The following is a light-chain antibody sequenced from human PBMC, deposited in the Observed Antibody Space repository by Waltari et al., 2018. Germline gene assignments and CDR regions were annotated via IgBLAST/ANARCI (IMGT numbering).Light chain of an antibody. CDR2: GTS. J-gene: IGKJ1*01. CDR3: LQYDTSPKT. CDR1: HSFSSDY. V-gene: IGKV3-20*01. Sequence: EIVLTQSPGTLSLSPGDRATLSCRASHSFSSDYLAWYQQRPGQAPRLLISGTSSRATGIPDRFSGSGSGTDFTLTISRLEPEDFAVYYCLQYDTSPKTFGQWTKVDI.